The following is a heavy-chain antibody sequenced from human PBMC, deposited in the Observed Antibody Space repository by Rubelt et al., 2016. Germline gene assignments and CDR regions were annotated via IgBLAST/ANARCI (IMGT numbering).Heavy chain of an antibody. CDR2: FSHSGGT. CDR1: GESFSGYY. V-gene: IGHV4-34*01. D-gene: IGHD6-13*01. J-gene: IGHJ6*02. CDR3: ARGVAAAGSSYYYGMDV. Sequence: QVQLQQWGAGLLKPSETLSLTCAVYGESFSGYYWTWIRQPPGKGLEWIGDFSHSGGTNYNPSLKSRVTISLDTSKNQFYLKVSSVSAAETAGYYCARGVAAAGSSYYYGMDVWGQGTTVTVSS.